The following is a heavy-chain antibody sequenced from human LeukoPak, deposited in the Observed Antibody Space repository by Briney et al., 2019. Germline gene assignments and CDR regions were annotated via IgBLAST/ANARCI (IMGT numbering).Heavy chain of an antibody. CDR2: INHSGST. CDR3: ARGRVATTYYFDY. Sequence: SETLSLTCAVYGGSFSGYYWSWIRQPPGKGLEWIGEINHSGSTNYNPSLKSRVTISVDTSKNQFSLKLSSVTAADTAVYYCARGRVATTYYFDYWGQGTLVTVSS. J-gene: IGHJ4*02. CDR1: GGSFSGYY. D-gene: IGHD5-12*01. V-gene: IGHV4-34*01.